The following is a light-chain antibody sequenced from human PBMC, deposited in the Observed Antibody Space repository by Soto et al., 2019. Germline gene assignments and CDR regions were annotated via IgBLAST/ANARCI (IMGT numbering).Light chain of an antibody. J-gene: IGKJ5*01. Sequence: EIVLTQSPGTLSLSPGERATLSCRASQNVSSDLAWSQQKPGQAPRLLIYDASSKATDIADRFSGRGSWTDFTLTISRLEPEDFAVDYCQQYGTSPITFGHGTRLEIK. CDR1: QNVSSD. CDR3: QQYGTSPIT. CDR2: DAS. V-gene: IGKV3-20*01.